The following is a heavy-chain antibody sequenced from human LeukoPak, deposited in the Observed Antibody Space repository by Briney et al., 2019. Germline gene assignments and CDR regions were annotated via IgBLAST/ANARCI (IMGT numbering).Heavy chain of an antibody. CDR2: IWYDGSRK. V-gene: IGHV3-33*01. J-gene: IGHJ4*02. CDR3: ATTQTTPFYFDY. CDR1: GFTFSNYG. D-gene: IGHD2-15*01. Sequence: PGRSLRLSCAASGFTFSNYGMHWVRQAPGKGLEWVAVIWYDGSRKYYADSVKGRFTTSRDNSKNTLYLQMNSLRAEDTAVYYCATTQTTPFYFDYWGQGTLVTVSS.